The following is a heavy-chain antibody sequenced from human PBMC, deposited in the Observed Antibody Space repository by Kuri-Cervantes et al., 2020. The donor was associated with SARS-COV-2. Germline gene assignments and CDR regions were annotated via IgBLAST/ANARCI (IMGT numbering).Heavy chain of an antibody. Sequence: SETLSLTCTVSGGSISSSSYYWGWIRQPPGKGLEWIGSIYYSGSTYYKPSLKIRVTISVDTSKNQLSLKLSPVTAADTAVYYCARKGLWSGYLNWGQGTLVTVSS. D-gene: IGHD3-3*01. CDR3: ARKGLWSGYLN. J-gene: IGHJ4*02. V-gene: IGHV4-39*07. CDR2: IYYSGST. CDR1: GGSISSSSYY.